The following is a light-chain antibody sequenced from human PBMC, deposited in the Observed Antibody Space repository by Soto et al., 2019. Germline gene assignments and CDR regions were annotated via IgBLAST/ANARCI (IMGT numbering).Light chain of an antibody. Sequence: DIQMTQSPATLSASVGDRVTITCRASQSISRWLTWYQQKPGKAPNLLIYVASSLQSEVPSRFSGSGSGTDFTLTITSLQPEDFATYYCQQSYGTPITFGQGTRLEV. CDR1: QSISRW. V-gene: IGKV1-39*01. CDR2: VAS. J-gene: IGKJ5*01. CDR3: QQSYGTPIT.